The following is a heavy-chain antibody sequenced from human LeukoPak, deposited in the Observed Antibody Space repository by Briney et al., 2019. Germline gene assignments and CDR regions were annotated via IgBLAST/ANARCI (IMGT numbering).Heavy chain of an antibody. CDR3: AREVSNWNGAHY. Sequence: SVKVSCKASGYTFTRYAIHWVRQAPGQGLEWMGGIIPIFGTANYAQKFQGRVTITADESTSTAYMELSSLRSEDTAVYYCAREVSNWNGAHYWGQGTLVTVSS. CDR2: IIPIFGTA. J-gene: IGHJ4*02. CDR1: GYTFTRYA. D-gene: IGHD1-20*01. V-gene: IGHV1-69*13.